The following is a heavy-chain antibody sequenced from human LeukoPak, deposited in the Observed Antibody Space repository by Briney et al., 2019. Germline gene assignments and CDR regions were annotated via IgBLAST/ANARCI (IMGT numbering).Heavy chain of an antibody. D-gene: IGHD3-3*02. CDR2: INHSGST. CDR1: GGSFSGYY. J-gene: IGHJ6*03. CDR3: ARHFNYYYYMDV. Sequence: SETLSLTCAVYGGSFSGYYWSWIRQPPGKGLEWIGEINHSGSTNYNPSLKSRVTISADTSKNQFSLKLSSVTAADTAVYYCARHFNYYYYMDVWGKGTTVTISS. V-gene: IGHV4-34*01.